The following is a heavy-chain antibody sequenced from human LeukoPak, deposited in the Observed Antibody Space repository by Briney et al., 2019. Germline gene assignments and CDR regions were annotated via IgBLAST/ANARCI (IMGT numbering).Heavy chain of an antibody. J-gene: IGHJ4*02. V-gene: IGHV3-30*18. CDR3: AKDRYYGDGPDY. Sequence: GGSLRLSCAASGFTFSSYGMHWVRQAPGKGLEWVAVISYDGSNKYYADSVKGRFTISRDNSKNTLYLQMNSLRAEDTAVYYCAKDRYYGDGPDYWGQGTLVTVSS. CDR2: ISYDGSNK. CDR1: GFTFSSYG. D-gene: IGHD4-17*01.